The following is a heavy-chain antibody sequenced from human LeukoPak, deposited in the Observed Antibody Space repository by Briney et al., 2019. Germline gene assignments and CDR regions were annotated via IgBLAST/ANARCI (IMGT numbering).Heavy chain of an antibody. CDR2: ISYDGSNK. D-gene: IGHD3-10*01. CDR1: GFTFSSYA. Sequence: GGSLRLSCAASGFTFSSYAMHWVRQAPGKGLEWVAVISYDGSNKYYADSVKGRFTISRGNSKNTLYLQMNSLRAEDTAVYYCAREYYYWGQGTLVTVSS. V-gene: IGHV3-30-3*01. J-gene: IGHJ4*02. CDR3: AREYYY.